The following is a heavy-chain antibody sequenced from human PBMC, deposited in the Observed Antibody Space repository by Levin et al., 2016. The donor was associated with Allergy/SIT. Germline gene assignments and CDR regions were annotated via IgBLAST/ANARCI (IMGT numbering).Heavy chain of an antibody. J-gene: IGHJ4*02. CDR2: IDPSDSYT. CDR3: LAQDYSDGQDSFDF. V-gene: IGHV5-10-1*01. D-gene: IGHD4-11*01. CDR1: GYSFTTYW. Sequence: GESLKISCKGSGYSFTTYWITWVRQQPGKGLEWMARIDPSDSYTNYRPSFQGHVTLSADKSTNTAYLHWNRLEASDTAVYFCLAQDYSDGQDSFDFWGQGTLVTVSS.